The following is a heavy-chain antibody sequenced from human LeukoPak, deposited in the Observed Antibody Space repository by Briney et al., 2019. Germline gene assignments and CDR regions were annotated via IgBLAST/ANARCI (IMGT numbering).Heavy chain of an antibody. V-gene: IGHV3-23*01. D-gene: IGHD1-26*01. Sequence: PGGSLRLSCAASGFTFSNFGMHWVRQAPGKGLEWVSAISGSGSSTYYADSVKGRFIISRDNSKNTLYLQMSSLRAEDTAVYYCAKKPRYSGSSYFDYWGQGTLVTVSS. CDR3: AKKPRYSGSSYFDY. CDR2: ISGSGSST. J-gene: IGHJ4*02. CDR1: GFTFSNFG.